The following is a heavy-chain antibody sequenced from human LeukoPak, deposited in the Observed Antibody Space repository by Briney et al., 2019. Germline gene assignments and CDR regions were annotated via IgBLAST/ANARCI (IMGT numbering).Heavy chain of an antibody. CDR3: ARDQGVINDYYYYGMDV. CDR2: IHPSGGTT. J-gene: IGHJ6*02. D-gene: IGHD3-10*01. Sequence: GASVKVSCKASGYTFTSYYMHWVRQAPGQGLEWMGIIHPSGGTTRYAQKFQGRVTLTRDTSTGTVYMDMSSLRSEDTAVYYCARDQGVINDYYYYGMDVWGQGATVTVAS. V-gene: IGHV1-46*01. CDR1: GYTFTSYY.